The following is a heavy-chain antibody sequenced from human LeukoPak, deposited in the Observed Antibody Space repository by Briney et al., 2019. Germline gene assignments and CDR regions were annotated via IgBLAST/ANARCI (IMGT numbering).Heavy chain of an antibody. D-gene: IGHD1-14*01. CDR1: GFTFSSYD. Sequence: PGGSLRLSCAASGFTFSSYDLSWVRQAPGKELEWVSGIGTNGGSTYYADSVKGRFTISRDNYKNTLYLQMNSLRADDTAVYYCAKRKGSGNQERTFDYWGQGTLVTISS. V-gene: IGHV3-23*01. CDR3: AKRKGSGNQERTFDY. CDR2: IGTNGGST. J-gene: IGHJ4*02.